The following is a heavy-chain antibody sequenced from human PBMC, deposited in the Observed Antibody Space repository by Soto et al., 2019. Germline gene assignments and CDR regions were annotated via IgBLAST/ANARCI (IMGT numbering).Heavy chain of an antibody. CDR3: ARETYGDYVGYFDP. CDR1: GYSISSSNW. D-gene: IGHD4-17*01. CDR2: IYYSGTT. Sequence: SETLSLTCAVSGYSISSSNWWGWIRQPPGKGLEWIGYIYYSGTTYYNPSLKSRVTMSVDTSKNQFSLKLNSVTAVDTAVYYCARETYGDYVGYFDPWGQGIQVTVSS. J-gene: IGHJ5*02. V-gene: IGHV4-28*03.